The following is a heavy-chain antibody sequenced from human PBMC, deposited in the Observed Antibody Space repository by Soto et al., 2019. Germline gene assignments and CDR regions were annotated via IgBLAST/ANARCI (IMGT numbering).Heavy chain of an antibody. J-gene: IGHJ3*02. CDR3: STDEGKVGPAVYI. Sequence: DAALRLSWAACGSTSSTAWLSRARHPPGKGLGWVGRSKSKTDGGTADYAAPVKGRFTISRDESKGTLDLRVNSLKTEDTAVDYCSTDEGKVGPAVYIWGQGTMVTVSS. CDR2: SKSKTDGGTA. CDR1: GSTSSTAW. V-gene: IGHV3-15*01. D-gene: IGHD3-10*01.